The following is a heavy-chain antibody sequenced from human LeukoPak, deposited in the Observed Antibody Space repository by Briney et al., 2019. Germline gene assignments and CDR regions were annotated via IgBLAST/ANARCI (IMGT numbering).Heavy chain of an antibody. CDR3: AKAGSIRFDY. CDR1: GFTFSSYW. D-gene: IGHD1-26*01. CDR2: INTDGTRT. J-gene: IGHJ4*02. V-gene: IGHV3-74*01. Sequence: GGSLRLSCAASGFTFSSYWMHWVRQAPGKGLVWVSRINTDGTRTSYADSVKGRFTISRDNAENTLYLQMNSLRAEDTAIYYCAKAGSIRFDYWGQGTLVTVSS.